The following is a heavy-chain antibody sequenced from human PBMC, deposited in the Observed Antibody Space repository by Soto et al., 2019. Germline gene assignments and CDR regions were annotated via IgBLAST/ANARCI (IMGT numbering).Heavy chain of an antibody. CDR3: ASEYCSGGRCYYYGMDV. D-gene: IGHD2-15*01. Sequence: QVQLVESGGGVVQPGRSLRLSCAASGFTFSSYGMHWVRQAPGKGREWVAVIWYDGSKKYYADSVKGRFTISRDNSKNTLYLQMNSLRAEDTAVYYCASEYCSGGRCYYYGMDVWGQGTTVTVSS. V-gene: IGHV3-33*01. CDR1: GFTFSSYG. J-gene: IGHJ6*02. CDR2: IWYDGSKK.